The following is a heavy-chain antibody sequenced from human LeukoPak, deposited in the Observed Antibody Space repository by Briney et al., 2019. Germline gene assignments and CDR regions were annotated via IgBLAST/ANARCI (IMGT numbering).Heavy chain of an antibody. CDR2: INHSGDT. CDR3: VASSLFPPSY. CDR1: GGFFSDYY. D-gene: IGHD6-6*01. V-gene: IGHV4-34*01. J-gene: IGHJ4*02. Sequence: SETLSLTCAVYGGFFSDYYWSWIRQAPGKGLEGIGEINHSGDTNYNPSLKSRVPISADTSKNQFSLNLSSVTAADTAVYFCVASSLFPPSYWGQGTLVTVSS.